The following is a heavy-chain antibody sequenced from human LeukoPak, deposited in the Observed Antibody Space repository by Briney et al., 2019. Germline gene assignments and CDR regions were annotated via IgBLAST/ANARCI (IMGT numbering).Heavy chain of an antibody. V-gene: IGHV1-24*01. D-gene: IGHD1-26*01. CDR1: GYTLTELS. CDR3: ATLGATQFGGAFDI. CDR2: FDPEDGET. J-gene: IGHJ3*02. Sequence: ASVKVSCKVSGYTLTELSMHWVRQAPGKGLEWMGGFDPEDGETIYAQKFQGRVTMTEDTSTDTAYMELSSLRSEDTAVYYCATLGATQFGGAFDIWAKGQWSPSLQ.